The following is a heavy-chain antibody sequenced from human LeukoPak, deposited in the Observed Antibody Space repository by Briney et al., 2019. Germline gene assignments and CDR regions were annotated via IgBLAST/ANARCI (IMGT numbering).Heavy chain of an antibody. CDR3: AKAAGGYFDY. CDR2: ISGSGGST. V-gene: IGHV3-23*01. D-gene: IGHD6-13*01. Sequence: QTGGSLRLSCTTSGFTFSSYALSWVRQAPGKGLEWVSAISGSGGSTYYADSVKGRFTISRDNSKNTLYLQMNSLRAEDTAVYYCAKAAGGYFDYWGQGTLVTVSS. CDR1: GFTFSSYA. J-gene: IGHJ4*02.